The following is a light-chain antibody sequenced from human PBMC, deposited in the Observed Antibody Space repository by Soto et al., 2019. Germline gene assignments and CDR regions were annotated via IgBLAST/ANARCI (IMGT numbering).Light chain of an antibody. Sequence: QSVLTQPASVSGSPGQSITISCTGTSSDVGGYNYVSWYQQHPGKAPKLMIYEVSNRPSGVSNRVSGSKSGNTASLTISGLKAEDEADDYCSSYPSSRTWVFGGGTNLTVL. J-gene: IGLJ3*02. CDR3: SSYPSSRTWV. CDR2: EVS. V-gene: IGLV2-14*01. CDR1: SSDVGGYNY.